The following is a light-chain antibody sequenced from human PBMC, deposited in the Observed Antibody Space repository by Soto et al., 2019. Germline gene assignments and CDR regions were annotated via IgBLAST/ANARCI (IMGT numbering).Light chain of an antibody. CDR3: QSYASSRSGYVV. Sequence: QSVLTQPPSVSGAPGQRVTISCTGSSSNIGAGYDVHWYQQLPGTAPKLLIYGNSNRPSGVPDRFSGSKSGTSASLSITGLEAEDEAEDYCQSYASSRSGYVVFGGGTKLTVL. V-gene: IGLV1-40*01. CDR2: GNS. J-gene: IGLJ2*01. CDR1: SSNIGAGYD.